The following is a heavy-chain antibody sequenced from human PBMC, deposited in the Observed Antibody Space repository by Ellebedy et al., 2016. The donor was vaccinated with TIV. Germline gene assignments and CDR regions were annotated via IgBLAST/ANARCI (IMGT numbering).Heavy chain of an antibody. CDR2: MKSGNGNT. V-gene: IGHV1-3*01. CDR3: ARVVPTGNPRFDY. Sequence: ASVKVSCKASGYTFSSYAVHWVRQAPGQRLEWMGWMKSGNGNTKYSQKFQGRVTFTRDTSASTAYMELSSLTSEDTAVYYCARVVPTGNPRFDYWGQGTLVTVSS. J-gene: IGHJ4*02. CDR1: GYTFSSYA. D-gene: IGHD2-2*01.